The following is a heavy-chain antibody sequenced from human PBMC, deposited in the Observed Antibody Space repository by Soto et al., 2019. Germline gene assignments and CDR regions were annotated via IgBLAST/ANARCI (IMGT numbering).Heavy chain of an antibody. CDR3: ARLDPYPQRKNFDY. Sequence: SETLSLTCTVSGGSISSGGYYWSWIRQHPGKGLEWIGYIYYSGSTYYNPSLKSRVTISVDTSKNQFSLKLSSVTAADTAVYYCARLDPYPQRKNFDYWGQGTLVTVSS. CDR1: GGSISSGGYY. D-gene: IGHD1-1*01. J-gene: IGHJ4*02. V-gene: IGHV4-31*03. CDR2: IYYSGST.